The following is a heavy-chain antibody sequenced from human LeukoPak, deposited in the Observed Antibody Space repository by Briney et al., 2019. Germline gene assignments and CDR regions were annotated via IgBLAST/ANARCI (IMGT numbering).Heavy chain of an antibody. V-gene: IGHV4-34*01. CDR2: INHSGST. CDR3: ARGLRGRIAVAGRLVYYYGMDV. Sequence: SETLSLTCTVSGGSISSYYWSWIRQPPGKGLEWIGEINHSGSTNYNPSLESRVTISVDTSKNQFSLKLSSVTAADTAVYYGARGLRGRIAVAGRLVYYYGMDVWGQGTTVTVSS. J-gene: IGHJ6*02. CDR1: GGSISSYY. D-gene: IGHD6-13*01.